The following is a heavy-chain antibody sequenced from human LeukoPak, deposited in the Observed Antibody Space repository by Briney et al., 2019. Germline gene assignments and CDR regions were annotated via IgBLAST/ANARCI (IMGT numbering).Heavy chain of an antibody. CDR3: ARGARSSGYFFDY. Sequence: PSETLSLTCAVYGGSFRGYYWSWIRQPPGKGLEWIGEINHSGSTNYNPSLKGRVTISVDTSKNQFSLKLSSVTAADTAVYYCARGARSSGYFFDYWGQGTLVTVSS. CDR1: GGSFRGYY. V-gene: IGHV4-34*01. D-gene: IGHD3-22*01. J-gene: IGHJ4*02. CDR2: INHSGST.